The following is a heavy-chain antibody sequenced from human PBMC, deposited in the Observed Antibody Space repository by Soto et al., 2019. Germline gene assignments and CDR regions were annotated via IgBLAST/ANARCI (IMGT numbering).Heavy chain of an antibody. V-gene: IGHV3-33*01. CDR3: ARGLWCFDY. J-gene: IGHJ4*02. CDR2: IWLDGSNK. CDR1: GFTFSSYG. Sequence: QVQLVESGGGVVQPGRSLRLSCAASGFTFSSYGMHWVRQAPGKGLEWVAVIWLDGSNKYYADSVKGRFTISRDNSKNTLYLQMNSLGAEDTAVYYCARGLWCFDYWGQGNRVTVSS. D-gene: IGHD5-18*01.